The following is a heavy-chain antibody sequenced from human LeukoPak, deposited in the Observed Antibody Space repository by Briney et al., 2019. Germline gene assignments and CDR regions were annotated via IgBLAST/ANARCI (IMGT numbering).Heavy chain of an antibody. J-gene: IGHJ4*02. CDR1: GYTFTGYY. D-gene: IGHD5-24*01. CDR2: INPNSGGT. CDR3: ARSPAWLQLALTFDY. V-gene: IGHV1-2*02. Sequence: ASVKVSCKASGYTFTGYYMHWVRQAPGQGLEWMGWINPNSGGTNYAQKFQGRVTMTRDTPISTAYMELSRLRSDDTAVHYCARSPAWLQLALTFDYWGQGTLVTVSS.